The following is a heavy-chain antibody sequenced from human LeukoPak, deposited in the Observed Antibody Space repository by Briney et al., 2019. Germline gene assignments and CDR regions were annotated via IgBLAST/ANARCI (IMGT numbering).Heavy chain of an antibody. V-gene: IGHV3-30*04. D-gene: IGHD3-16*01. Sequence: PGKSLRLSCAVSGFTFSSFPFHWVRQAPGKGLEWVAAISTDGSYKYLGDSVKGRFTISRDNPMNTLYLQMNGLRPDDTAVYYCARSLIPGRWYFDLWGRGTLVTVSS. CDR2: ISTDGSYK. CDR1: GFTFSSFP. CDR3: ARSLIPGRWYFDL. J-gene: IGHJ2*01.